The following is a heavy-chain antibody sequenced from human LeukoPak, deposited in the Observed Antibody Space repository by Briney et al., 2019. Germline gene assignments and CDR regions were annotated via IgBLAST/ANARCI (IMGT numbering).Heavy chain of an antibody. V-gene: IGHV1-2*02. CDR1: GYTFTGYY. J-gene: IGHJ4*02. D-gene: IGHD3-3*01. CDR2: INPNSGGT. CDR3: ARGLTYYDFWSGYDY. Sequence: GASVKVSCKASGYTFTGYYMHWVRQAPGQGLEWMGWINPNSGGTNYAQKFQGRVTMTRDTSISTAYMELSRLRSDDTAVYYCARGLTYYDFWSGYDYWGQGTLVTVSS.